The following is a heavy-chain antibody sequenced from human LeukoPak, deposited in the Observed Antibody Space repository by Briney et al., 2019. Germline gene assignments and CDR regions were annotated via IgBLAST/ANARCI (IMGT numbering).Heavy chain of an antibody. CDR3: ATYRQVLLPFES. Sequence: GGSLRLSCAASGFTFSSYSMNWVRQAPGKGLEWVSYISSSGSTIYYADSVRGRFTISRDNSKSTLSLQMNSLRAEDTAIYYCATYRQVLLPFESWGQGTLVTVSS. CDR1: GFTFSSYS. CDR2: ISSSGSTI. J-gene: IGHJ4*02. V-gene: IGHV3-48*01. D-gene: IGHD2-8*02.